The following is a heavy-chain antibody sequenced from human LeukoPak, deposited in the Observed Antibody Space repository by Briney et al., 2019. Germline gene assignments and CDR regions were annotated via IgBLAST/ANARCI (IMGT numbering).Heavy chain of an antibody. V-gene: IGHV1-69*02. CDR3: ARSGFRVTTIRPDYYYYGMDV. J-gene: IGHJ6*02. D-gene: IGHD4-11*01. Sequence: GASVKVSCKASGYTFTSYYMHWVRQAPGQGLEWMGRIIPILGIANYAQKFQGRVTITADKSTSTAYMELSSLRSEDTAVYYCARSGFRVTTIRPDYYYYGMDVWGQGTTVTVSS. CDR1: GYTFTSYY. CDR2: IIPILGIA.